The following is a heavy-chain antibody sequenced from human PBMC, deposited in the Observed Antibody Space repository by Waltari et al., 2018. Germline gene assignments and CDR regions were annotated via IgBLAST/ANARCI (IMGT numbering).Heavy chain of an antibody. CDR2: ISYDGTYK. Sequence: QVQLVESGGAVVQPGRSLRLSCAASGFNFSTYAMHWVRQAPGKGLEWVAFISYDGTYKYYADSLRVRVTISRDNSKMTLFLQVNSLITDDTALYYCARVPRGSIIPSLYYFDYWGQGTLVTVSS. CDR1: GFNFSTYA. V-gene: IGHV3-30*16. D-gene: IGHD3-10*01. J-gene: IGHJ4*02. CDR3: ARVPRGSIIPSLYYFDY.